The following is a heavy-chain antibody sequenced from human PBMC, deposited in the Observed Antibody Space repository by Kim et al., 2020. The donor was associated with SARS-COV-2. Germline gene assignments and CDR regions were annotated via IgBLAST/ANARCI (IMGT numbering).Heavy chain of an antibody. J-gene: IGHJ4*02. CDR3: AIQYYYDSSGYSKHFDY. Sequence: GGSLRLSCAASGFTVSSNYMSWVRQAPGKGLELVSVIYSDGSTYYADSVKVRFTISRDNSKNTLYLQMNSLRAEDTSVYYCAIQYYYDSSGYSKHFDYWGQGPLVTVSS. V-gene: IGHV3-53*01. D-gene: IGHD3-22*01. CDR2: IYSDGST. CDR1: GFTVSSNY.